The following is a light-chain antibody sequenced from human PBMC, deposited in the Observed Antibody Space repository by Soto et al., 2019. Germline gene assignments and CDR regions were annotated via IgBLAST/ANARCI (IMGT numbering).Light chain of an antibody. V-gene: IGKV1-39*01. CDR1: QSISSY. J-gene: IGKJ1*01. CDR2: AAS. CDR3: QQSYSTPPT. Sequence: DIQITSSPSCLSPSVGGRVTITCRASQSISSYLNWYQQKPGKAPKLLIYAASSLQSGVPSRFSGSGSGTDFTLTISSLQPEDFATYYCQQSYSTPPTFGQGTMVDIK.